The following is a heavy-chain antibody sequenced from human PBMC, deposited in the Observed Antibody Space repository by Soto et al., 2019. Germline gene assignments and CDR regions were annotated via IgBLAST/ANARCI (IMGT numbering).Heavy chain of an antibody. V-gene: IGHV4-30-2*05. CDR3: ARGTSPFWRSYRFGYFDS. D-gene: IGHD3-16*02. CDR1: GGSISSGGYS. CDR2: ISYSGNT. J-gene: IGHJ4*01. Sequence: SETLSLTCAVSGGSISSGGYSWSWIRQPPGKGLEWIGFISYSGNTYHSPSLKSRLVLSVDTSKNQFSLELDFMTAADTAVYYCARGTSPFWRSYRFGYFDSCGQGIPVTVS.